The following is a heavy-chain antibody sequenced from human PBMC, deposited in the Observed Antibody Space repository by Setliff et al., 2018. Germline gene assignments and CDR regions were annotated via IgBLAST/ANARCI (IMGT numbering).Heavy chain of an antibody. Sequence: GESLKISCAASGFTFSGYAMSWVRQAPGKGLEWVSGISGSGGSTYYADSVKGRFTISRDNSKNKLYLQMNSLRAEYTAVYYCAKVRGLVCSSTRCHHDSFDIWGQGTMVTVSS. CDR1: GFTFSGYA. D-gene: IGHD2-2*01. J-gene: IGHJ3*02. CDR2: ISGSGGST. CDR3: AKVRGLVCSSTRCHHDSFDI. V-gene: IGHV3-23*01.